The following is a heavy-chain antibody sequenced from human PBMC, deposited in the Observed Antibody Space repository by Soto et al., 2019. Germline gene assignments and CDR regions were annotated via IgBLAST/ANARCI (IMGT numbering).Heavy chain of an antibody. D-gene: IGHD3-10*01. Sequence: SETLSLTCSVSGGSISSGYWTWIRQPPGKGLEWIGYIYYGGSINYNPALKSRVIISVDTAKNQFSLKLSSVTAADTAVYYCARGTPPGDYWGQGTLVTVSS. V-gene: IGHV4-59*01. CDR3: ARGTPPGDY. CDR1: GGSISSGY. CDR2: IYYGGSI. J-gene: IGHJ4*02.